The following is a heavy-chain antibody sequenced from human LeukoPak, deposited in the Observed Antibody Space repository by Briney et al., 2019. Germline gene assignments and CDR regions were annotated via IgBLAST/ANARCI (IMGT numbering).Heavy chain of an antibody. CDR3: ARGNYYDSFPGWFDP. Sequence: GGSLRLSCAASGFTFSNYAMNWVRQAPGKGLAWVSAISGGGSSTYYADSVNGRFTISRDNSKNTLYLQMNSLRAEDTAVYYCARGNYYDSFPGWFDPWGQGTLVTVSS. CDR2: ISGGGSST. CDR1: GFTFSNYA. J-gene: IGHJ5*02. V-gene: IGHV3-23*01. D-gene: IGHD3-22*01.